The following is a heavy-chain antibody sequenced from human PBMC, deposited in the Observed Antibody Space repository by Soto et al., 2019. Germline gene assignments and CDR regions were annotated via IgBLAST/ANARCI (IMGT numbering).Heavy chain of an antibody. CDR3: AHGYSSGWAFDY. CDR2: IYWNDDK. V-gene: IGHV2-5*01. D-gene: IGHD6-19*01. CDR1: GFSLSTSGVG. J-gene: IGHJ4*02. Sequence: QITLKESGPTLVKPTQPLTLTCTFSGFSLSTSGVGVGWIRQPPGKALEWLALIYWNDDKRYSPSLKSRLTITKDTSKNQVVLTMTNMDPVDTATYYCAHGYSSGWAFDYWGQGTLVTVSS.